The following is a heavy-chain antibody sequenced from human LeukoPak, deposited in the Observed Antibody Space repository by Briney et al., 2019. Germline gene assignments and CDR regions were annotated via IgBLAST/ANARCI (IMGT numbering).Heavy chain of an antibody. D-gene: IGHD2-2*01. J-gene: IGHJ2*01. CDR1: GGSISSYF. Sequence: PSETLSLTCTVSGGSISSYFWSWIRQPAGKGLEWIGRIYASGNTNYNPSLKSRLTMSIDTSKNQFSLRLSSVTAADTAVYYCARAALVVVPAAARYFDLWGRGTLVTVSS. V-gene: IGHV4-4*07. CDR3: ARAALVVVPAAARYFDL. CDR2: IYASGNT.